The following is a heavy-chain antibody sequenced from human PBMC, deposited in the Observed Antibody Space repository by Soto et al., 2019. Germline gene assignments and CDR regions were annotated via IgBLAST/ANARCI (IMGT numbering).Heavy chain of an antibody. J-gene: IGHJ3*02. CDR3: ARDLKSAGYCSSTSCYRDAFIS. V-gene: IGHV1-18*01. Sequence: ASVKVSCKASGYTFTSYGISWVRQAPGQGLEWMGWISAYNGNTNYAQKLQGRVTMTTDTSTSTAYMELRSLRSDDTAVYYCARDLKSAGYCSSTSCYRDAFISGAKGQWSPSPQ. CDR2: ISAYNGNT. CDR1: GYTFTSYG. D-gene: IGHD2-2*02.